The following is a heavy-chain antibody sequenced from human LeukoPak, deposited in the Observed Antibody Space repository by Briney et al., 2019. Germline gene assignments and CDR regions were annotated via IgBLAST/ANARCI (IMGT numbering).Heavy chain of an antibody. V-gene: IGHV3-30*02. Sequence: GGSLRLSCAASGFTFSGYGMHWVRQAPGKGLEWVAFIRYDGSNKYYADSVKGRFTISRDNSKNTLYLQMNSLRAEDTAVYYCARATPDTAMSALDYWGQGTLVTVSS. CDR2: IRYDGSNK. CDR3: ARATPDTAMSALDY. J-gene: IGHJ4*02. D-gene: IGHD5-18*01. CDR1: GFTFSGYG.